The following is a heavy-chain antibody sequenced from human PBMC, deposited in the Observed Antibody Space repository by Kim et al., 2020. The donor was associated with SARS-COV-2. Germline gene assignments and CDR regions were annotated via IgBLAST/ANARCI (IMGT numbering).Heavy chain of an antibody. D-gene: IGHD1-20*01. J-gene: IGHJ4*02. CDR3: ARDIRVAGG. V-gene: IGHV3-74*01. CDR1: GFTFTAYW. CDR2: ISQDGSAT. Sequence: GGSLRLSCAASGFTFTAYWMDWVRQVPGKGLVWVSHISQDGSATNYADSVKGRFTISRDNAKNTLYLQMNSLRADDTAVYYCARDIRVAGGWGQGTLVTV.